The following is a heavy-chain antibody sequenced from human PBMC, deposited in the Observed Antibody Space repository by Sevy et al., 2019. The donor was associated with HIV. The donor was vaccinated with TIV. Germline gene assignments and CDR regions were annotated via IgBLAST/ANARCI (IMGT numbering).Heavy chain of an antibody. CDR3: AKDWGTTTISDY. CDR1: GFTFSTFA. J-gene: IGHJ4*02. Sequence: LSLTCAGSGFTFSTFAMSWVRQAPGKGLEWVSAISVTGSSTFYSDSVKGRFTTSRDNSKNTLYLQMNSLRADDTAVYYCAKDWGTTTISDYWGQGTLVTVSS. D-gene: IGHD3-16*01. CDR2: ISVTGSST. V-gene: IGHV3-23*01.